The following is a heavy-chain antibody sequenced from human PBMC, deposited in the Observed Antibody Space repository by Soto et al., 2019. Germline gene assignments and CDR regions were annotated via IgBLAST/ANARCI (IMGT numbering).Heavy chain of an antibody. J-gene: IGHJ3*02. Sequence: QVQLVESGGGVVQPGRSLRLSCAASGFTFSSYAMHWVRQAPGKGLEWVAVISYDGSNKYYADSVKGRFTISRDNSKNTLYLQMNSLRAEDTAVYYCAREVSIAAAGVVDIWGQGTKVTVSS. CDR3: AREVSIAAAGVVDI. V-gene: IGHV3-30-3*01. CDR2: ISYDGSNK. CDR1: GFTFSSYA. D-gene: IGHD6-13*01.